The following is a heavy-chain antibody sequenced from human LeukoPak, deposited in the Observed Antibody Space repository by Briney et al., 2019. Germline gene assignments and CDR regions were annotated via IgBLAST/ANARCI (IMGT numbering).Heavy chain of an antibody. CDR3: ARSTGSTMFIDY. CDR2: IYYSGST. Sequence: SQTLSLTCTVSGGSISSGDYYWSWIRQPPGKGLEWIGYIYYSGSTYYNPSLKSRVAISVDTSKNQFSLKLSSVTAADTAVYYCARSTGSTMFIDYWGQGTLVTVSS. V-gene: IGHV4-30-4*08. J-gene: IGHJ4*02. D-gene: IGHD3-10*02. CDR1: GGSISSGDYY.